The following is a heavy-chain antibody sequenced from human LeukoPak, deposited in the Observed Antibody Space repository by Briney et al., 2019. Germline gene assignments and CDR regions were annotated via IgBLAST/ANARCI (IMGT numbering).Heavy chain of an antibody. CDR1: GGSISSGGYY. V-gene: IGHV4-30-2*01. CDR3: ASRGYSYGFDAFDI. CDR2: IYHSGST. J-gene: IGHJ3*02. Sequence: SETLSLTRTVSGGSISSGGYYWSWIRQPPGKGLEWIGYIYHSGSTYYNPSLKSRVTISVDRSKNQFSLKLSSVTAADTAVYYCASRGYSYGFDAFDIWGQGTMVTVSS. D-gene: IGHD5-18*01.